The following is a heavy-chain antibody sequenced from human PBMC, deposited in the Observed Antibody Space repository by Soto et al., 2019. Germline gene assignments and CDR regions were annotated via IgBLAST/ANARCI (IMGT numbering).Heavy chain of an antibody. D-gene: IGHD2-21*02. CDR2: MYNTGST. J-gene: IGHJ6*02. V-gene: IGHV4-59*01. CDR1: GGSITGYY. CDR3: ARDLWGYCGTDCYPLDV. Sequence: SDTLSLTCNVSGGSITGYYWSWIRHSLGKGLEWIGYMYNTGSTVYNPSFKSRVTISVDTSKNQFSLKLNSVTAADTAVYYCARDLWGYCGTDCYPLDVWGQGTTVT.